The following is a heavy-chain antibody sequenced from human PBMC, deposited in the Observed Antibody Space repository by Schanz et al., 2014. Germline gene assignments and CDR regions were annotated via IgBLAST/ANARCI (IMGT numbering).Heavy chain of an antibody. CDR1: GFTFSRFG. J-gene: IGHJ1*01. V-gene: IGHV3-48*04. CDR3: ARDTAQSCIGPSCFEYFQH. CDR2: ISDSGDST. D-gene: IGHD2-2*01. Sequence: VQLVESGGGVVRPGRSLRLSCATSGFTFSRFGMHWVRQAPGKGPEWVSDISDSGDSTHYADSVKGRFTISRDNAKNSLYLQMNSLRAEDTALYYCARDTAQSCIGPSCFEYFQHWGQGALVTVSS.